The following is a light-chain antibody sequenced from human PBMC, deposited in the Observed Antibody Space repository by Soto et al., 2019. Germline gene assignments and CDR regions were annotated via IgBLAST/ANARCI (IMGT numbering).Light chain of an antibody. CDR2: DAS. CDR3: QQRSNWLIS. Sequence: TQMTQSPSTLSASVGDRVTITCRASQSVSMWLAWYQQKPGKAPRLLIYDASNLESGVPSRFSGSGSGTDFTLTISGLEPEDFAVYYCQQRSNWLISFGPGTKVDIK. CDR1: QSVSMW. V-gene: IGKV1-5*01. J-gene: IGKJ3*01.